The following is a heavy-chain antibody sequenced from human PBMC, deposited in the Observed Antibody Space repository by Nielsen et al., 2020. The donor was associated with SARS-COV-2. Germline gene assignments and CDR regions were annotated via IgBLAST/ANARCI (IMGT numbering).Heavy chain of an antibody. Sequence: WIRQPPGKGLEWIGEINHSGSSNYNPSLKSRVTISVDTSKNQFSLKLSSVTAADTAVYYCARDSLTLRDIVTTNYWGQGTLVTVSS. CDR3: ARDSLTLRDIVTTNY. V-gene: IGHV4-34*01. D-gene: IGHD5-12*01. J-gene: IGHJ4*02. CDR2: INHSGSS.